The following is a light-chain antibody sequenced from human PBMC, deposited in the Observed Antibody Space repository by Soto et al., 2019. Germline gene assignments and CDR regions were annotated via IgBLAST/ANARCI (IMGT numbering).Light chain of an antibody. CDR1: SSNIGAGYD. CDR3: QSHDSSLSGYV. V-gene: IGLV1-40*01. Sequence: QPVLTQPPSVSGAPGQRVTISCTGSSSNIGAGYDVHWYQQFPGTAPKLLIYGDINRPSGVPDRFSGSRSGSSASLAITGLLPEDEADYYCQSHDSSLSGYVFGGGTKLTVL. CDR2: GDI. J-gene: IGLJ3*02.